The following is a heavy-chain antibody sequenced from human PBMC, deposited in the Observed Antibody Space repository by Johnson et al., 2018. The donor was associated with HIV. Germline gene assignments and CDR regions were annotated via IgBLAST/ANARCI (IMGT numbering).Heavy chain of an antibody. CDR1: GFTFSSYG. D-gene: IGHD3-3*01. Sequence: QVQLVESGGGVVQPGRSLRLSCAASGFTFSSYGMHWVRQAPGKGLEWVAVIWYDGSNKYYADSVKGRFTISRDNSKNTLYLQMNSLRAEDTAVYYCARNLQASFYDFWSDCNAFDIWGQGTMVTVSS. V-gene: IGHV3-33*01. J-gene: IGHJ3*02. CDR2: IWYDGSNK. CDR3: ARNLQASFYDFWSDCNAFDI.